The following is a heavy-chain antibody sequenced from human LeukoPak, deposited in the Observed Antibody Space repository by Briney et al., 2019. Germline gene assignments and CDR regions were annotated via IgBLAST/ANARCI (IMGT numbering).Heavy chain of an antibody. Sequence: GSVNVSRKASGYTFTSYGISGVRQAPRQGAEWVGWICTYNGNSNFTQKLQGRVTMTTNTSTSTAYMELRRLRSDDTAVYYCASNRGYSYGYVWLDPWGQGTLVTVSS. CDR3: ASNRGYSYGYVWLDP. CDR1: GYTFTSYG. V-gene: IGHV1-18*04. J-gene: IGHJ5*02. CDR2: ICTYNGNS. D-gene: IGHD5-18*01.